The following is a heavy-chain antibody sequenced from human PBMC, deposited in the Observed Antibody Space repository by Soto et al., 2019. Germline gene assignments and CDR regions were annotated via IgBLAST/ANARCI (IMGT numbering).Heavy chain of an antibody. Sequence: PGGSLRLSCAASGFTFSSYAMSWVRPAPGKGLEWVSAISGSGGSTYYADSVKGRFTISRDNSKNTLYLQMNSLRAEDTAVYYCAKVADVLAGTTLPYRDYYYSGMDVWGPGTTVTVSS. CDR2: ISGSGGST. J-gene: IGHJ6*02. CDR3: AKVADVLAGTTLPYRDYYYSGMDV. CDR1: GFTFSSYA. D-gene: IGHD1-7*01. V-gene: IGHV3-23*01.